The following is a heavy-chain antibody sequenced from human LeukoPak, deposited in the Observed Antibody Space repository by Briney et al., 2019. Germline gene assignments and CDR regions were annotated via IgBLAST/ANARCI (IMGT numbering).Heavy chain of an antibody. CDR1: GYTFTSYG. Sequence: GASVKVSCKASGYTFTSYGISWVRQAPGQGLEWMGWISAYNGNTNHAQKLQGRVTMTTDTSTSTAYMELRSLRSDDTAVYYCARAGANTAELQFDPWGQGTLVTVSS. CDR2: ISAYNGNT. D-gene: IGHD5-18*01. V-gene: IGHV1-18*01. J-gene: IGHJ5*02. CDR3: ARAGANTAELQFDP.